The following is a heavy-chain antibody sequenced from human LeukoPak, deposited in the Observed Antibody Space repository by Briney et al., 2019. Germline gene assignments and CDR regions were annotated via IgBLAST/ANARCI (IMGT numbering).Heavy chain of an antibody. J-gene: IGHJ4*02. Sequence: GGSLRLSCAASGFTVSSNYTSWVRQAPGKGLEWVSVIYSGGSTYYADSVKGRFTISRDNSKNTLYLQMNSLRAEDTAVYYCARGANDYVWGSYRYTGDYWGQGTLVTVSS. V-gene: IGHV3-66*01. CDR3: ARGANDYVWGSYRYTGDY. CDR2: IYSGGST. CDR1: GFTVSSNY. D-gene: IGHD3-16*02.